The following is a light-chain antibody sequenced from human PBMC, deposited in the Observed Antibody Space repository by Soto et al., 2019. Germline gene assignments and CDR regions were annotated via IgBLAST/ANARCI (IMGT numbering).Light chain of an antibody. CDR1: STDIGFYAF. Sequence: QSALTQPASVSGSPGQSITISCTGSSTDIGFYAFVSWYQQQPGKAPRLVIYEVSGRPSGISVRFSGSKSGNTASLTISGLQADDEGDYYCSSYTKTPTAYVFGTGTKLTVL. CDR2: EVS. CDR3: SSYTKTPTAYV. J-gene: IGLJ1*01. V-gene: IGLV2-14*01.